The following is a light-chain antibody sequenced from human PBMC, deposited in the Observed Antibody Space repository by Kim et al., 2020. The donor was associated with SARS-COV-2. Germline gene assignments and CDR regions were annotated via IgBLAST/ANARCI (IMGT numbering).Light chain of an antibody. CDR2: HDS. J-gene: IGLJ1*01. CDR3: QVWDSSSEHYV. CDR1: NIGIKC. V-gene: IGLV3-21*04. Sequence: PVKTASITCGGNNIGIKCVHWSQQKPGQAPVLVIYHDSARPSGLPARFSGTNSGNAATLTISRVEAADEADYYCQVWDSSSEHYVFGSGTKVTVL.